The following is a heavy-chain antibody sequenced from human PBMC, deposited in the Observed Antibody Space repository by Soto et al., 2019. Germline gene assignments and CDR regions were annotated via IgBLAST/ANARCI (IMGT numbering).Heavy chain of an antibody. CDR2: IMPIFGTT. V-gene: IGHV1-69*13. D-gene: IGHD6-19*01. Sequence: GASVKVSCKASGGTFSSFPIAWVRQAPGQGLEWVGGIMPIFGTTKYAQNFRDRVTIYADESTSTAYMELSSLRFEDTAVYYCAMIEYSSGSDYWGQGTLVTVSS. J-gene: IGHJ4*02. CDR1: GGTFSSFP. CDR3: AMIEYSSGSDY.